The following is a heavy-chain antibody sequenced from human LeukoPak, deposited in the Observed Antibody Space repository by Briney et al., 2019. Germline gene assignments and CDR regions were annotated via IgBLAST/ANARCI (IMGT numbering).Heavy chain of an antibody. D-gene: IGHD1-26*01. V-gene: IGHV1-69*13. J-gene: IGHJ4*02. CDR3: ARRAVSGSYLGY. CDR2: IIPIFGTA. CDR1: GGTFSSYA. Sequence: SVKVSCKASGGTFSSYAISWVRQAPGQGLEWMGGIIPIFGTANYAQKFQGRVTITADESTSTAYMELSRLRSDDTAVYYCARRAVSGSYLGYWGQGTLVTVSS.